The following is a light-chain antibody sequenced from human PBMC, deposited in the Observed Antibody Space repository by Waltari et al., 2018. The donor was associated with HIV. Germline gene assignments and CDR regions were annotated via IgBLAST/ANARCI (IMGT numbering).Light chain of an antibody. V-gene: IGKV3-15*01. CDR2: DSS. CDR1: QSVSTN. J-gene: IGKJ1*01. CDR3: QSYSDWPRA. Sequence: EIVVTQFPAALSVSPGERASLSCIASQSVSTNLAWYHQVSGQAPRLLISDSSNRATGVPDRFSGSGSGTHFTLTSSSLQSEDSGVYYCQSYSDWPRAFGLGTKVEV.